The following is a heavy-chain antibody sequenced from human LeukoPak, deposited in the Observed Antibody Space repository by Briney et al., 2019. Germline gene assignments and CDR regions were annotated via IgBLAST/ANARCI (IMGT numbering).Heavy chain of an antibody. CDR2: MNPNSGNT. Sequence: ASVKVSCKASGYTFTSYDINWVRQATGQGLEWMGWMNPNSGNTGYAQKFQGRVTITRNTSISTAYMEPSSLRSEDTAVYYCARGLRGVILNWFDPWGQGTLVTVSS. J-gene: IGHJ5*02. V-gene: IGHV1-8*03. CDR3: ARGLRGVILNWFDP. CDR1: GYTFTSYD. D-gene: IGHD3-10*01.